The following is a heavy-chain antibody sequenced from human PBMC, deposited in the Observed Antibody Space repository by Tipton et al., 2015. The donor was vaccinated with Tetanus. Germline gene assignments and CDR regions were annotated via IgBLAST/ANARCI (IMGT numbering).Heavy chain of an antibody. CDR2: IYYSGTT. Sequence: TLSLTCTVSGGSISSGGYYWSWIRQPPGKGLEWIGYIYYSGTTYYNPSLKSRVTISVDTSKNQFSLKLSSVTAADTAVYYCARERVNLAVAAGFDYGGQGTLVTVSS. J-gene: IGHJ4*02. CDR3: ARERVNLAVAAGFDY. D-gene: IGHD6-19*01. CDR1: GGSISSGGYY. V-gene: IGHV4-31*03.